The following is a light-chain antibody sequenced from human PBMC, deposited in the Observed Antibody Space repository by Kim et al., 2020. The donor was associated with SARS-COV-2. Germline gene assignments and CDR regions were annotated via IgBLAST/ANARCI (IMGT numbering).Light chain of an antibody. CDR1: SSDVGAYNR. J-gene: IGLJ2*01. Sequence: QSALTQPASVSGSPGQSITISCTGSSSDVGAYNRVSWYQQHPGKAPKLTIFDVSDRPSGGSNRFSGSKSDNTASLTISGLQAEDEADYFCSSLTSGRSSVVFGGGTQLTVL. CDR2: DVS. CDR3: SSLTSGRSSVV. V-gene: IGLV2-14*03.